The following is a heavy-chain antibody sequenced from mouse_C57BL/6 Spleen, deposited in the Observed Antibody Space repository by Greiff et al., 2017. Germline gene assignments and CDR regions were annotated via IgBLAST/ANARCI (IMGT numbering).Heavy chain of an antibody. J-gene: IGHJ2*01. D-gene: IGHD5-5*01. CDR2: LSSGSSTF. CDR3: ARPALPEDYFDY. Sequence: EVQGVESGGGLVKPGGSLKLSCAASGFTFSDSGLHWVRQAPEKGLEWVAYLSSGSSTFYYADTVTGRFTSSRDNAKNTLFRQMTSLRSEETAMYYCARPALPEDYFDYWGQGTTLTVAS. V-gene: IGHV5-17*01. CDR1: GFTFSDSG.